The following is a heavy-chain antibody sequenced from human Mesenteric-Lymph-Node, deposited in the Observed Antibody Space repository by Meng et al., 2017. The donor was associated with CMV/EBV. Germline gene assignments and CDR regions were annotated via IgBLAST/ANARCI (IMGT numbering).Heavy chain of an antibody. Sequence: SVKVSCKASGDTFRSYGISWVRQAPGQGLEWMGGIIFMFGTPNYAQKFQGRLTVITDESTNTAYMEMSSLRSEDTAVYYCANGGGSEAFDVWGQGTKVTVSS. J-gene: IGHJ3*01. CDR3: ANGGGSEAFDV. D-gene: IGHD2-15*01. V-gene: IGHV1-69*05. CDR1: GDTFRSYG. CDR2: IIFMFGTP.